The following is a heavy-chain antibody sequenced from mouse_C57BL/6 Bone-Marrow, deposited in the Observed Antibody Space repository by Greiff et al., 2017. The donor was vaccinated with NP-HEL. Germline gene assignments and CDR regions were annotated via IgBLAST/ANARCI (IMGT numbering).Heavy chain of an antibody. CDR1: GFTFSNYW. D-gene: IGHD4-1*01. J-gene: IGHJ2*01. CDR2: LRLKSDNYAT. Sequence: EVKVEESGGGLVQPGGSMKLSCVASGFTFSNYWMNWVRQSPEKGLEWVAQLRLKSDNYATHYAVSVKGRFTISRDDSKSSVYLQMNNLRAEDTGIYYCTGRANWDSFDYWGQGTTLTVSS. V-gene: IGHV6-3*01. CDR3: TGRANWDSFDY.